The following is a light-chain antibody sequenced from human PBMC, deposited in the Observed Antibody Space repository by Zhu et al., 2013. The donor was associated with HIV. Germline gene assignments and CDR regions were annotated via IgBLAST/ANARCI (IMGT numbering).Light chain of an antibody. CDR1: QNIRNS. J-gene: IGKJ3*01. Sequence: EIVLTQSPGTLSLSPGERATLSCRASQNIRNSLAWYQQKRGQAPRLLIFRASIRATGIPDSFSGSGSGTDFTLTISKVEPGDFAVYFCQQYDNSPFTFGPGTKVDFK. CDR2: RAS. V-gene: IGKV3-20*01. CDR3: QQYDNSPFT.